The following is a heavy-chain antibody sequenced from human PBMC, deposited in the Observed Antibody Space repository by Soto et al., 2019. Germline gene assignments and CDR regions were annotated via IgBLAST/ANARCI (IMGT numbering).Heavy chain of an antibody. CDR3: ARVFRAYYYYGMDV. Sequence: GASVKVSCKASGGTFSSYAISWVRQAPGQGLEWMGGIIPIFGTANYAQKFQGRVTITADESTSTAYMELSSLRSEDTAVYYCARVFRAYYYYGMDVWGQGTSVTVSS. V-gene: IGHV1-69*13. J-gene: IGHJ6*02. CDR2: IIPIFGTA. CDR1: GGTFSSYA.